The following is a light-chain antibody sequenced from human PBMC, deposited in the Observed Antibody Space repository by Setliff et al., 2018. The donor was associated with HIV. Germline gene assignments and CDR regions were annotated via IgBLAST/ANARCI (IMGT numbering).Light chain of an antibody. Sequence: QSALAQPASVSGSPGQSITISCTGTTSDVGVSWYQQHPGKSPKLMIYEVSKRPSGVSNRFSGSKSGNTASLTISGLQAEDEADYYCCSYAGHDIYVFGSGTKVTVL. V-gene: IGLV2-23*02. J-gene: IGLJ1*01. CDR1: TSDVG. CDR2: EVS. CDR3: CSYAGHDIYV.